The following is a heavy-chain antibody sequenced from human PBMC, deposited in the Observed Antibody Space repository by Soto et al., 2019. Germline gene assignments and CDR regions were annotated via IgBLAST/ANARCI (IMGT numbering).Heavy chain of an antibody. D-gene: IGHD6-19*01. CDR2: ISYDGSNK. CDR1: GFTFSSYG. V-gene: IGHV3-30*18. Sequence: QVQLVESGGGVVQPGRSLRLSCAASGFTFSSYGMHWVRQAPGKGLEWVAVISYDGSNKYYADSVKGRFTISRDNSKNKLYLQMNSLRAEDTAVYYCAKDWAVAGSFDYWGQGTLVTVSS. CDR3: AKDWAVAGSFDY. J-gene: IGHJ4*02.